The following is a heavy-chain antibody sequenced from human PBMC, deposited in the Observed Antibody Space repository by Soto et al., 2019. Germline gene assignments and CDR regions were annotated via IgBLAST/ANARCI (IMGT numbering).Heavy chain of an antibody. Sequence: GGSLRLSCAASGFTFSSYSMNWVRQAPGKGLEWVSYISSSSSTIYYADSVKGRFTISRDNAKNSLYLQMNSLRAEDTAVYYCARDSARNDFWSGKPDWFDPWGQGTLVTVSS. CDR3: ARDSARNDFWSGKPDWFDP. D-gene: IGHD3-3*01. J-gene: IGHJ5*02. V-gene: IGHV3-48*01. CDR1: GFTFSSYS. CDR2: ISSSSSTI.